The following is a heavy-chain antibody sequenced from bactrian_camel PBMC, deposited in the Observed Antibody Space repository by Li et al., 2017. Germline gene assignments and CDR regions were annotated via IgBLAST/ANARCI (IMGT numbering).Heavy chain of an antibody. CDR3: AVRRGISSACPETSSRNY. CDR1: AYTPANVR. J-gene: IGHJ4*01. D-gene: IGHD6*01. CDR2: ILPGSGAT. V-gene: IGHV3S1*01. Sequence: HVQLVESGGGSVQPGGSLRLSCAFDAYTPANVRMAWFRQAPGKEREGVASILPGSGATIYVDSVKGRFTISQDRAMNTVYLQMNSLKPEDTAMYYCAVRRGISSACPETSSRNYWGPGTQVTVS.